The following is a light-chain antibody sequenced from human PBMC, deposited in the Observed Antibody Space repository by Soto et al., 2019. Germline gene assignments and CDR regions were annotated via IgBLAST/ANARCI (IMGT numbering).Light chain of an antibody. CDR3: QKYFRPWT. V-gene: IGKV4-1*01. J-gene: IGKJ1*01. Sequence: DIVLTQSPDSLAVSLGERATINCKSSQSVLYSSNNKNYLAWYQQKPGQHPKLLIYWASTRESGVPDRFSGSGSATDFTLTISSLHAEDVTVYYCQKYFRPWTFGLGTKVEIK. CDR1: QSVLYSSNNKNY. CDR2: WAS.